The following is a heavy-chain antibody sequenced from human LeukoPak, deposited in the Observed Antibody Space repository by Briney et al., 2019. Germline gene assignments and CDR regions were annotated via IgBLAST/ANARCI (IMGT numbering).Heavy chain of an antibody. Sequence: PSQTLSLTCTVSGGSISSGDYYWSWIRQPPGKGLEWIGHIYYSGSTYYNPSLKSRVTISVDTSKNQFSLKLSSVTAADTAVYYCARDHGSGSYGMDVWGQGTTVIVSS. V-gene: IGHV4-30-4*01. CDR1: GGSISSGDYY. J-gene: IGHJ6*02. CDR3: ARDHGSGSYGMDV. D-gene: IGHD3-10*01. CDR2: IYYSGST.